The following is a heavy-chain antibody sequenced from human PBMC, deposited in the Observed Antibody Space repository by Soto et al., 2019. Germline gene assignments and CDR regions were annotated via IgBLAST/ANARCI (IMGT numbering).Heavy chain of an antibody. CDR2: ISGSGGST. J-gene: IGHJ5*02. Sequence: EVQLLESGGGLVQPGGSLRLSCAASGFTFSSYAMSWVRQAPGKGLEWVSAISGSGGSTYYADSVKGRFTISRDNSKNTLYLKMKSRRAEDTAVYYCAKVGAVVGVADWFDPWGQGTLVTVSS. D-gene: IGHD6-19*01. CDR1: GFTFSSYA. CDR3: AKVGAVVGVADWFDP. V-gene: IGHV3-23*01.